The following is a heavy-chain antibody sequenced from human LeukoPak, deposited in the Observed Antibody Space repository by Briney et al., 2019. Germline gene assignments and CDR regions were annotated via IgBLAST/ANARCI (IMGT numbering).Heavy chain of an antibody. V-gene: IGHV3-21*01. J-gene: IGHJ4*02. CDR1: GFTFSSYS. D-gene: IGHD3-16*02. Sequence: PGGSLRLSCAASGFTFSSYSMNWVRQAPGKGLEWVSSISSSSSYIYYADSVKGRFTISRDNAKSSLYLQMNSLRAEDTAVYYCARDSGYDYVWGSYRLDYWGQGTLVTVSS. CDR3: ARDSGYDYVWGSYRLDY. CDR2: ISSSSSYI.